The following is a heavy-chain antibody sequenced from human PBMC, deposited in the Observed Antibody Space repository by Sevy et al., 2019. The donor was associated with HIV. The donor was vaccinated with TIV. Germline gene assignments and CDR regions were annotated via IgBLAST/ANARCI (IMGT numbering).Heavy chain of an antibody. J-gene: IGHJ4*02. CDR1: GFSFMPYA. CDR3: AKGGSTSGYYLNYFAY. Sequence: GGSLRLSCAATGFSFMPYAMSWVRQAPGKGLEWVSGISGSSGLTYYADSVKGRFTISRDNSKNTLYLQMKNLRADDTAVYYCAKGGSTSGYYLNYFAYWGQGTLVTVSS. V-gene: IGHV3-23*01. CDR2: ISGSSGLT. D-gene: IGHD3-22*01.